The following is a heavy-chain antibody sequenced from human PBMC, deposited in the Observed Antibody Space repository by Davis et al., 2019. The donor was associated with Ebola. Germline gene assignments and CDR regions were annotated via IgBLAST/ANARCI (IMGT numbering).Heavy chain of an antibody. Sequence: SVKVSCKASGGTFSSYAISWVRQAPGQGLEWMGGIIPIFGTANYAQKFQGRVTITADESTSTAYMELSSLRSEDTAVYYCARAPPWGYYFDYWGQGTLVTVSS. CDR3: ARAPPWGYYFDY. V-gene: IGHV1-69*13. CDR2: IIPIFGTA. D-gene: IGHD3-16*01. J-gene: IGHJ4*02. CDR1: GGTFSSYA.